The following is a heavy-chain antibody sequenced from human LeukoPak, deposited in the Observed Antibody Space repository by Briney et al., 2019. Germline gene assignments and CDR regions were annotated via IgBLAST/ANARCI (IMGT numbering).Heavy chain of an antibody. CDR3: ARVSPPHSGSYYFASAQLDY. CDR2: IISSGSTI. V-gene: IGHV3-48*03. CDR1: GFPFSSYK. J-gene: IGHJ4*02. Sequence: GGAPRPSFAAPGFPFSSYKKKWVRPAPGEGGEWVSYIISSGSTIYYADSVKGRFTISRDNAKNSLYLQMNSLRAEDTAVYYCARVSPPHSGSYYFASAQLDYWGQGTLVTVSS. D-gene: IGHD1-26*01.